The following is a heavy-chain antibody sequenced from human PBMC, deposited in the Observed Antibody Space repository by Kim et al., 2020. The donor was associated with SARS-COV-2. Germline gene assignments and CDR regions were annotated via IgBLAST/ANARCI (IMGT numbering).Heavy chain of an antibody. CDR3: ARLVAAAASAVDY. Sequence: YNPSLKSRVTISVDTSKNQFSLKLSSVTAADTAVYYCARLVAAAASAVDYWGQGTLVTVSS. D-gene: IGHD6-13*01. V-gene: IGHV4-39*01. J-gene: IGHJ4*02.